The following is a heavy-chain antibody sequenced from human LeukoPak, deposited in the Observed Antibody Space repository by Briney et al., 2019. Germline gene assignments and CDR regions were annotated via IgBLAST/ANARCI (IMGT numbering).Heavy chain of an antibody. Sequence: SETLPLTCAVYGESFSGYYWNWIRQPPGKGLEWIGEIDFGGSTNCNPSLKSRVNLSVDTVKNQFSLRLSSVTAADTAVYYCARAPSGYCSRASCLYYFDYWGQGTLVSVSS. J-gene: IGHJ4*02. D-gene: IGHD2-2*01. V-gene: IGHV4-34*01. CDR1: GESFSGYY. CDR2: IDFGGST. CDR3: ARAPSGYCSRASCLYYFDY.